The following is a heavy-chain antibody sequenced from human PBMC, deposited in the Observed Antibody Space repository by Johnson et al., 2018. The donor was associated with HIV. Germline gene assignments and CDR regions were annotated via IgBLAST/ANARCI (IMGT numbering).Heavy chain of an antibody. CDR3: AKVGSGYSSSS. J-gene: IGHJ3*01. Sequence: VQLVESGGGLVQPGGSLKLSCAASGFTFSDHWMYWVRQAPGKGLEWVSTISGSGGSTYYADSVKGRFTISRDNSKNTLYLQMNRLRAEDTAVYYCAKVGSGYSSSSWGQGTMVTVSS. D-gene: IGHD6-13*01. CDR2: ISGSGGST. CDR1: GFTFSDHW. V-gene: IGHV3-23*04.